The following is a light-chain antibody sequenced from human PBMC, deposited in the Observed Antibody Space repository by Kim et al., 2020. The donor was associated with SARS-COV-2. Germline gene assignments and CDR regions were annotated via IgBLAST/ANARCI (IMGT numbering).Light chain of an antibody. CDR1: SSDFGSYNL. J-gene: IGLJ2*01. CDR3: CSYAGSSTSVV. V-gene: IGLV2-23*02. CDR2: EVS. Sequence: SITISGTGTSSDFGSYNLVSWYQQHPGKAPKIMIYEVSKRPSGVSNRFSGSKSGNTASLTISGLQAEDEADYYCCSYAGSSTSVVFGGGTQLTVL.